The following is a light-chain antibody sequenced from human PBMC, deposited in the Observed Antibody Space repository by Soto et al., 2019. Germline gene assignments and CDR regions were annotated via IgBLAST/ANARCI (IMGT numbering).Light chain of an antibody. CDR2: GAT. V-gene: IGKV3-15*01. Sequence: EIVLTQSPGTLSLSPGERATPSCRASQSVRILLAWYQQKPGQAPRLLIHGATTRATGIPARFSGTGSGTEFTLTTSSLQSEDFALYYCQQYNDWPLTFGQGTRWIS. CDR1: QSVRIL. J-gene: IGKJ1*01. CDR3: QQYNDWPLT.